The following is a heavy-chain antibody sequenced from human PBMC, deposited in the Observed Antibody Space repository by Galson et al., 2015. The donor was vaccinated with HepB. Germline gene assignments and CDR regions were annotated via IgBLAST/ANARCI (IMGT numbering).Heavy chain of an antibody. V-gene: IGHV1-2*02. CDR2: INPNSGGT. CDR1: GYTFTYYY. CDR3: ARGARVRGVILYDWFDP. J-gene: IGHJ5*02. D-gene: IGHD3-10*01. Sequence: SVKVSCKASGYTFTYYYMHWVRQAPGQGLEWMGWINPNSGGTNYAQKFQGRVTMTRDTSISTAYMELSRLRSDDTAVYYCARGARVRGVILYDWFDPWGQGTLVTVSS.